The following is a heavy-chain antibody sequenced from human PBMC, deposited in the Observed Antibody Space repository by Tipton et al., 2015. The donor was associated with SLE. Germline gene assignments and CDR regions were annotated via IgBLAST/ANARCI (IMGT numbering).Heavy chain of an antibody. V-gene: IGHV3-7*01. CDR2: INQDGSEK. J-gene: IGHJ3*02. CDR3: TDHDAFDI. CDR1: GFTFSDYW. Sequence: SLRLSCAASGFTFSDYWMTWVRQAPGKGLEWVANINQDGSEKYLVDSVKGRFTISRDNANSTHLQMNSLRAEDTAVYYCTDHDAFDIWGQGTSVTVSS.